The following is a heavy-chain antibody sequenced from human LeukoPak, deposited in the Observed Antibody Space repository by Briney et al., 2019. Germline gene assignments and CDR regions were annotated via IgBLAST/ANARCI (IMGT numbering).Heavy chain of an antibody. J-gene: IGHJ4*02. CDR2: MHYSGST. V-gene: IGHV4-39*02. CDR1: GVSVSNSNFY. CDR3: ARGVYCCSASCYWD. D-gene: IGHD2-2*01. Sequence: SETLSLTCTVSGVSVSNSNFYWGWIRRPPGKGPEFIGSMHYSGSTYYNPSLKSRVAVFVDTSKNQFSLNLRFVTDADTAVYYCARGVYCCSASCYWDWGQGTLVTVSS.